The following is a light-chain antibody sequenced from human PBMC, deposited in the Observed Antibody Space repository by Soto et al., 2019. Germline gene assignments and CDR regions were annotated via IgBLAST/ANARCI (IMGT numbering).Light chain of an antibody. V-gene: IGLV1-40*01. CDR3: PSYDNSLSGSGV. J-gene: IGLJ1*01. CDR1: SSNIGAGYD. Sequence: QLVLTQPPSVSGAPGQRVTISCTGSSSNIGAGYDVHWYQQLPGTAPKLLIYGNTNRPSGVPERFSGSKSGTSASLAITGLQAEDEADYYCPSYDNSLSGSGVFGTGTKLTVL. CDR2: GNT.